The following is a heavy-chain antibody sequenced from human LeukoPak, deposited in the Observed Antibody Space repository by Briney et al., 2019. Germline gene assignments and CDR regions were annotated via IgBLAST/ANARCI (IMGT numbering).Heavy chain of an antibody. Sequence: SETLSLTCTVSGGSISSGDYYWSWIRQPPGKGLEWIGHIYYSGSTYYNPSLKSRVTISVDTPKNQFSLKLSSVTAADTAVYYCAREALYCSSTSCRAFDPWGQGTLVTVSS. J-gene: IGHJ5*02. CDR1: GGSISSGDYY. D-gene: IGHD2-2*01. CDR2: IYYSGST. V-gene: IGHV4-30-4*01. CDR3: AREALYCSSTSCRAFDP.